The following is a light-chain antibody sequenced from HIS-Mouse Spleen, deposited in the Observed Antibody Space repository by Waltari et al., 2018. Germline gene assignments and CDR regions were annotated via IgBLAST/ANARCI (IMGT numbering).Light chain of an antibody. CDR1: CLRRPY. V-gene: IGLV3-19*01. CDR3: NSRDSSGNHWV. CDR2: GKN. Sequence: SSELTQAPAVSVALGQPVRITCHGDCLRRPYAIWYQQKPGQAPVLVIYGKNNRPSGIPDRFSGYRSGNTASLTITGAQAEDEADYYCNSRDSSGNHWVFGGGTKLTVL. J-gene: IGLJ3*02.